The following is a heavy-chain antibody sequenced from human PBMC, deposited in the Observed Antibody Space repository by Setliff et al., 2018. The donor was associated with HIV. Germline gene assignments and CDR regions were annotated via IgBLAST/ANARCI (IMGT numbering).Heavy chain of an antibody. CDR1: GYTFSSSG. CDR2: ISGSGAGT. CDR3: TKRTGNGWSHTDY. V-gene: IGHV3-23*01. J-gene: IGHJ4*01. D-gene: IGHD6-19*01. Sequence: SCKASGYTFSSSGMSWVRQAPGKGLEWVSSISGSGAGTYYADSVKGRFTISRDNSKNTLYLQMNSLRVEDTAVYYCTKRTGNGWSHTDYWGHGTLVTVSS.